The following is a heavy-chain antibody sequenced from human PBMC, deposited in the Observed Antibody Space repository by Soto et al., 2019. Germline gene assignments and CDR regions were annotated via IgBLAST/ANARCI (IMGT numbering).Heavy chain of an antibody. Sequence: ASVKVSCKASGYTFTSYGISWVRQPPGQGLEWMGWISAYNGNTNYAQKLQGRVTMTTDTSTSTAYMELRSLRSDDTAVYYCARVYYDSSGCPPPNYYYYGMDVWGQGTTVTVSS. CDR1: GYTFTSYG. CDR2: ISAYNGNT. D-gene: IGHD3-22*01. J-gene: IGHJ6*02. V-gene: IGHV1-18*01. CDR3: ARVYYDSSGCPPPNYYYYGMDV.